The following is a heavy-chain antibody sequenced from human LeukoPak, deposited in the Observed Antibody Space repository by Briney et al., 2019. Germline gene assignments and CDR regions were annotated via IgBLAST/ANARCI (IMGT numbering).Heavy chain of an antibody. V-gene: IGHV4-59*01. D-gene: IGHD2-2*01. CDR2: IYYSGST. CDR1: GGSISSYY. J-gene: IGHJ4*02. CDR3: GDTSSPLDTFDY. Sequence: SETLSLTCTVSGGSISSYYWSWIRQPPGKGLEWIGYIYYSGSTNYNPSLKSRVTISVDTSKNQFSLKLSSVTAADTAVYYCGDTSSPLDTFDYWGQGTLVTVSS.